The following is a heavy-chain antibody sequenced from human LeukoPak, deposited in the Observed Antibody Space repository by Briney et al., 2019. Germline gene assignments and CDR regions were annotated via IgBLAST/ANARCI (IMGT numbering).Heavy chain of an antibody. D-gene: IGHD3-16*01. Sequence: GGSLRLSCAASGFTVSSNFMNWVRQAPGKGLEWVSDYADSVKGRFTISRDNSKNTLYLQMNSLRAGDTAVYYCASDLLGGGTFDIWGKGTMVTVSS. V-gene: IGHV3-53*01. CDR1: GFTVSSNF. J-gene: IGHJ3*02. CDR3: ASDLLGGGTFDI.